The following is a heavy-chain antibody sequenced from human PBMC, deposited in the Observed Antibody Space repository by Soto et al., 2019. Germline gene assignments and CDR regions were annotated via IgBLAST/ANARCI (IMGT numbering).Heavy chain of an antibody. CDR2: IDPSDSYT. CDR3: VRHLTMNVVHENWFAF. Sequence: LGESLKISCKGSGYSFTSYCISWGLQIPWKGLEWMGRIDPSDSYTNYSPSLQDHVTILADKSISTAYLQWSSLKASDTAMYHCVRHLTMNVVHENWFAFWGQGTLLSV. V-gene: IGHV5-10-1*01. CDR1: GYSFTSYC. D-gene: IGHD3-22*01. J-gene: IGHJ5*01.